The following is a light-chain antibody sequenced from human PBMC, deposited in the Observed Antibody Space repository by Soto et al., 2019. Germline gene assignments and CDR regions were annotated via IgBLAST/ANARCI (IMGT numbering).Light chain of an antibody. CDR1: SSDVGGYNY. V-gene: IGLV2-14*01. J-gene: IGLJ1*01. Sequence: QSALTQPASVSGSPGQSITISCTGTSSDVGGYNYVSWFQQHPGKAPKLLIYEVNNLPSGVSDRFSGSKSDNTASLTISGLQPGDEADYYCSSYTSRSNQVFGTRTKLTVL. CDR2: EVN. CDR3: SSYTSRSNQV.